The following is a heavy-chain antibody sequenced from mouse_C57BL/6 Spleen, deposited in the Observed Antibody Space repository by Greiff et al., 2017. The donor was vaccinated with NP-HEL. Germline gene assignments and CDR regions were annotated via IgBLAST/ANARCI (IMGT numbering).Heavy chain of an antibody. CDR2: ISGGGGNT. J-gene: IGHJ2*01. CDR3: ARRANWDAYFDY. D-gene: IGHD4-1*01. V-gene: IGHV5-9*04. CDR1: GFTFSSYT. Sequence: DVKLVESGGGLVKPGGSLKLSCAASGFTFSSYTMSWVRQTPEKRLEWVATISGGGGNTSYPARVKGRFTISRDNAKNTLYLQMSSLRSEDTAVYYCARRANWDAYFDYWGQGTTLTVSS.